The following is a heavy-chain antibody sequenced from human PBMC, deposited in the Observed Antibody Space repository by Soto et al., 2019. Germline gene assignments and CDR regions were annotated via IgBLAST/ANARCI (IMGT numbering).Heavy chain of an antibody. J-gene: IGHJ5*02. D-gene: IGHD3-10*01. CDR2: IKQDGSEK. V-gene: IGHV3-7*03. Sequence: GGSLRLSCVGSGFTFGKYWMDWLRQTPGKGLEWVANIKQDGSEKFYVDSVRGRFTISRDNAKNSVYLEMNRLRDEDTGVYYCARDEESVGSPPSGFHPWGQGVQVTVSS. CDR1: GFTFGKYW. CDR3: ARDEESVGSPPSGFHP.